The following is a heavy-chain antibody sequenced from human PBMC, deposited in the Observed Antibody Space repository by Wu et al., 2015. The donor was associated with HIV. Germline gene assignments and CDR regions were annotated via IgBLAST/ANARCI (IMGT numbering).Heavy chain of an antibody. D-gene: IGHD3-10*01. CDR3: ARDRFYGSGSYVY. J-gene: IGHJ4*02. Sequence: QVQLVQSGAEVKKPGSSVKVSCKGSGGTFSSYAISWVRQAPGQGLEWMGGITPIFQTAKYAQKFQGRVTITRDESTSTIYMELSRLTSEDTALYYCARDRFYGSGSYVYWGQGTLVTVSS. V-gene: IGHV1-69*05. CDR2: ITPIFQTA. CDR1: GGTFSSYA.